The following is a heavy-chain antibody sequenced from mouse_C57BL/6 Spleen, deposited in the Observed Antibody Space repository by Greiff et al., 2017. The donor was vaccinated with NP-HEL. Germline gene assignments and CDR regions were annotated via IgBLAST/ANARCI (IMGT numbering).Heavy chain of an antibody. J-gene: IGHJ2*01. CDR2: IYPGDGDT. Sequence: VQGVESGPELVKPGASVKISCKASGYAFSSSWMNWVKQRPGRGLEWIGRIYPGDGDTNYNGKFKGKATLTADKSSSTAYMQLSSLTSEDSAVYFCARGTVGRDYFDYWGQGTTLTVSS. CDR3: ARGTVGRDYFDY. CDR1: GYAFSSSW. V-gene: IGHV1-82*01. D-gene: IGHD4-1*01.